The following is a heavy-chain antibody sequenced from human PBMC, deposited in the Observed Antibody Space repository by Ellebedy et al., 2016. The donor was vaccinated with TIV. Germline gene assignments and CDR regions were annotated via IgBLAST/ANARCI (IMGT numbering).Heavy chain of an antibody. CDR2: INKDGSEK. V-gene: IGHV3-7*01. J-gene: IGHJ4*02. CDR3: ARGSGDLPFDY. D-gene: IGHD4-17*01. Sequence: GESLKISCAGSGFTFSFYWMSWVRQAPGKGPEWVANINKDGSEKFYVDSVKCRFTISRDNAKNSLYLQMNSLRAEDTAVYYCARGSGDLPFDYWGQGTLVTVSS. CDR1: GFTFSFYW.